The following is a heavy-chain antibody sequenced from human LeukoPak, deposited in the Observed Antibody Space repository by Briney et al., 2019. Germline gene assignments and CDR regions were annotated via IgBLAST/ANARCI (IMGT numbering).Heavy chain of an antibody. CDR1: GFTFSSYA. J-gene: IGHJ3*02. Sequence: GGSLRLSCSASGFTFSSYAMHRVRQAPGKGLEYVSAISSNGGSTYYADSVKGRFTISRDNSKNTLYLQMSSLRAEDTAVYYCVKDQYTAMPDAFDIWGQGTMVTVSS. V-gene: IGHV3-64D*06. CDR2: ISSNGGST. CDR3: VKDQYTAMPDAFDI. D-gene: IGHD5-18*01.